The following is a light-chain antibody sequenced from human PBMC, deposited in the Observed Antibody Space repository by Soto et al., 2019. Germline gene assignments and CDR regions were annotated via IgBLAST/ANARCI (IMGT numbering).Light chain of an antibody. J-gene: IGKJ1*01. CDR2: GAS. V-gene: IGKV3-20*01. CDR3: QQYGSSPRT. CDR1: QSVSSN. Sequence: EVVLTQSPGTLCLSPGERASLSCRASQSVSSNLAWYRQKPGQAPRLLIYGASSRATGIPDRFSGSGSGTDFTLTISRLEPEDFAVYYCQQYGSSPRTFGQGTKGDIK.